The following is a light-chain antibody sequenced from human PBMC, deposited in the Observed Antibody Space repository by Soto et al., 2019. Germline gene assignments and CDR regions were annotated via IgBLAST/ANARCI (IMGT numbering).Light chain of an antibody. CDR2: GNN. CDR3: AVWDDSLSGVV. Sequence: QSVLTQPPSASGTPGQTVTISSSGGTSNIGTNYESWYQHLPGTAPKLLIYGNNQRPSGVPDRFSGSKSGTSASLAISGLRSDDEADYYCAVWDDSLSGVVFGGGTKLTVL. CDR1: TSNIGTNY. V-gene: IGLV1-47*01. J-gene: IGLJ3*02.